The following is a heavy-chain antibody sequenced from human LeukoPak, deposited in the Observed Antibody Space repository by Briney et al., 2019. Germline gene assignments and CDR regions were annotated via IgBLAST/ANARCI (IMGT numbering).Heavy chain of an antibody. V-gene: IGHV1-24*01. CDR1: GSTLTEIS. CDR2: FGPQVGET. Sequence: ASVKVSCKVSGSTLTEISIDWVRQAPGKGLECMGTFGPQVGETIHAQKLQGRLKMTADTSTDTAYMEMTSLQSEDMAVYYCATGAMVYEYWGQGTLVTVSS. CDR3: ATGAMVYEY. D-gene: IGHD3-10*01. J-gene: IGHJ4*02.